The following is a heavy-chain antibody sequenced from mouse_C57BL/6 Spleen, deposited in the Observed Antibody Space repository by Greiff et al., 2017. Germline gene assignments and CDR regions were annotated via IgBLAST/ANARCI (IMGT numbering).Heavy chain of an antibody. J-gene: IGHJ3*01. V-gene: IGHV1-75*01. CDR3: ATTAQATGKAWFAY. Sequence: QVQLKESGPELVKPGASVKISCKASGYTFTDYYINWVKQRPGQGLEWIGWIFPGSGSTYYNEKFKGKATLTVDKSSSTAYMLLSSLTSEDSAVYFCATTAQATGKAWFAYWGQGTLVTVSA. CDR2: IFPGSGST. CDR1: GYTFTDYY. D-gene: IGHD3-2*02.